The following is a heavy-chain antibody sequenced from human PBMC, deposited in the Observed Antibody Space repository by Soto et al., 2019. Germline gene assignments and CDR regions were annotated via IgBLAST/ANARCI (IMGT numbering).Heavy chain of an antibody. CDR1: GDSISSYY. CDR3: ARYSSNWFQTEGMDV. D-gene: IGHD6-13*01. CDR2: IDASGNS. Sequence: SETLSLTCTVSGDSISSYYWNWVRQPAGKGLEWIGRIDASGNSNYNPSLKSRVTMSVDTSKKQFSLKVTSVTAADTAVYYCARYSSNWFQTEGMDVWGQWTTVTVSS. J-gene: IGHJ6*02. V-gene: IGHV4-4*07.